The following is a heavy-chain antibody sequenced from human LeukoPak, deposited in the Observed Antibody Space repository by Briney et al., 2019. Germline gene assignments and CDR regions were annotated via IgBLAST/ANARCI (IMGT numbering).Heavy chain of an antibody. Sequence: GASVKVSCKASGYTFTGYYMHWVRQAPGQGLEWMGWINPNSGGTNYAQKFQGRVTTTRDTSISTAYMELSRLRSDDTAVYYCARDDCSSTSCYSLDYWGQGTLVTVSS. J-gene: IGHJ4*02. V-gene: IGHV1-2*02. CDR3: ARDDCSSTSCYSLDY. D-gene: IGHD2-2*01. CDR1: GYTFTGYY. CDR2: INPNSGGT.